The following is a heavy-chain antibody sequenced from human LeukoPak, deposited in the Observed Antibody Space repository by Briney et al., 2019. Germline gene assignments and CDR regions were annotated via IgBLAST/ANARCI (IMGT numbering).Heavy chain of an antibody. V-gene: IGHV3-33*01. Sequence: GGSLRLSCAASGFTFSSYGMHWVRQAPGKGLEWVAVIWYDGSNKYYADSVKGRFTISRDNAKNTLYLQMNSLRAEDTAVYYCAGGSSGYPPYWGQGTLVTVSS. J-gene: IGHJ4*02. CDR3: AGGSSGYPPY. D-gene: IGHD3-22*01. CDR2: IWYDGSNK. CDR1: GFTFSSYG.